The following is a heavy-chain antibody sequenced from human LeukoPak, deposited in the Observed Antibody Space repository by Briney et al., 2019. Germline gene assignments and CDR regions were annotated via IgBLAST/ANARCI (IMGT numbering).Heavy chain of an antibody. Sequence: GSLRLSCAASGFTFSSYAMSWVRQPPGKGLEWIGSVYHSGSSYFNPSLKSRVSISLDTSKNQFSLKLNSVTAADTAVYYCASTGRSYYGDISFDYWGQGALVTVSS. CDR1: GFTFSSYA. CDR3: ASTGRSYYGDISFDY. V-gene: IGHV4-38-2*01. J-gene: IGHJ4*02. D-gene: IGHD1-26*01. CDR2: VYHSGSS.